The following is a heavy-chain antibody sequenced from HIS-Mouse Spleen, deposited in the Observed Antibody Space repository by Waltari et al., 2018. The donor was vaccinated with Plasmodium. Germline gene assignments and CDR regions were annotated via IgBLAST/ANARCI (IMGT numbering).Heavy chain of an antibody. CDR1: GGSFSGYY. D-gene: IGHD3-3*01. J-gene: IGHJ2*01. CDR2: INQSGST. Sequence: QVQLQQWGAGLLKPSETLSLTCAVYGGSFSGYYWRWIRQPPGKGLEWIGEINQSGSTNYNPSRKSRVTISVDTSKNQFSLKLSSVTAADTAVYYCARVTSSGVYWYFDLWGRGTLVTVSS. V-gene: IGHV4-34*01. CDR3: ARVTSSGVYWYFDL.